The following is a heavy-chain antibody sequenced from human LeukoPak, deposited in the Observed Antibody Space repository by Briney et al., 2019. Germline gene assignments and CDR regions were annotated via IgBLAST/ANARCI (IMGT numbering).Heavy chain of an antibody. Sequence: SETLSLTCTVSGGSISSYYWSWIRQPPGKGLEWIGYTYYSGSTNYNPSFKSRVTISVDTSKNQFSLKLSSVTAADTAVYYCARSLGRGLGYWGQGTLVTVSS. D-gene: IGHD3-16*01. J-gene: IGHJ4*02. CDR2: TYYSGST. V-gene: IGHV4-59*08. CDR1: GGSISSYY. CDR3: ARSLGRGLGY.